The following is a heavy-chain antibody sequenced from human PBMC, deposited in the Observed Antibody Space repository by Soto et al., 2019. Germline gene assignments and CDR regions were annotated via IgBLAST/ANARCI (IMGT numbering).Heavy chain of an antibody. V-gene: IGHV1-69*13. Sequence: SVKVSCKASGGTFSSYAISWVRQAPGQGLEWMGGIIPIFGTANYAQKFQGRVTITADESTSTAYMELSSLSSDDAAVYYCAADPYFTASQGAGYYYYGMDFWGQGTTVTVSS. J-gene: IGHJ6*02. CDR3: AADPYFTASQGAGYYYYGMDF. D-gene: IGHD6-13*01. CDR1: GGTFSSYA. CDR2: IIPIFGTA.